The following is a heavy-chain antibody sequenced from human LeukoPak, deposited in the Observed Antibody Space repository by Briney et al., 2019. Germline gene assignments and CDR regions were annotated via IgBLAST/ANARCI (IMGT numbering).Heavy chain of an antibody. D-gene: IGHD3-10*01. CDR2: IYHSGST. J-gene: IGHJ4*02. CDR3: ARGRIVGSGSYYY. CDR1: GGSISSSSW. V-gene: IGHV4-4*02. Sequence: SGTLSLTCAVSGGSISSSSWWSWVRQPPGKGLEWIGEIYHSGSTNYNPSLKSRVTISVDTSKNQFSLKLSSVTAADTAVYYCARGRIVGSGSYYYWGQGTLVTVSS.